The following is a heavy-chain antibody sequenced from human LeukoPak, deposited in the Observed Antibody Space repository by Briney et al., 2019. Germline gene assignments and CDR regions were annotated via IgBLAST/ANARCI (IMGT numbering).Heavy chain of an antibody. CDR1: GFTFSSHA. V-gene: IGHV3-30*04. CDR2: ISYDGSNK. J-gene: IGHJ4*02. CDR3: ARGSGIAVAGFFDY. D-gene: IGHD6-19*01. Sequence: GGSLRLSCAASGFTFSSHAMHWVRQAPGKGLEWVAVISYDGSNKYYADSVKGRFTISRDNSKNTLYLQMNSLRAEDTAVYYCARGSGIAVAGFFDYWGQGTLVTVSS.